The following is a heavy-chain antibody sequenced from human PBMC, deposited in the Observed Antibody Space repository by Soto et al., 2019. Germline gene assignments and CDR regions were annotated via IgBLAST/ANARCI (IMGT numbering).Heavy chain of an antibody. D-gene: IGHD3-16*01. Sequence: QVQLVESGGGLVKPGGSLRLSCAASGIVFSDYMSWVRQAPGKGLEWLSYISGSGRTIYSADSVKGRFTISRDNATNSLYLQMNNVRTEDTAVYYCARLPFPLGLFDPWGQGTLVTVSS. CDR3: ARLPFPLGLFDP. J-gene: IGHJ5*02. V-gene: IGHV3-11*01. CDR2: ISGSGRTI. CDR1: GIVFSDY.